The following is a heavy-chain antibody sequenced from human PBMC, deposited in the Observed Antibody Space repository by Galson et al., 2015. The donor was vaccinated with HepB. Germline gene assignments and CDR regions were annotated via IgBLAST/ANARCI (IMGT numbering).Heavy chain of an antibody. D-gene: IGHD5-18*01. J-gene: IGHJ6*02. CDR3: AREYSYTEDGFDV. CDR2: MSYDGTIN. V-gene: IGHV3-30-3*01. Sequence: SLRLSCAASGFAFGTSHLHWVRQAPGKGLEWVAFMSYDGTINQYADSVKGRFTISRDNSKKTLFMQMNSLRTEDTAVYYCAREYSYTEDGFDVWGQGTTVTVSS. CDR1: GFAFGTSH.